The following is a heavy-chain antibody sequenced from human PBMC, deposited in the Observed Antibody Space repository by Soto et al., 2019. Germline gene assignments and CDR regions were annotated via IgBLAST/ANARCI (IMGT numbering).Heavy chain of an antibody. D-gene: IGHD6-13*01. CDR1: GGSFSGYY. J-gene: IGHJ6*02. V-gene: IGHV4-34*01. CDR2: INHSGST. CDR3: ARGSSSWYRMRYYGMDV. Sequence: PSETLSLTCAVYGGSFSGYYWSWIRQPPGKGLEWIGEINHSGSTNYNPSLKSRVTISVDTSKNQFSLKLSSVTAADTAVYYCARGSSSWYRMRYYGMDVWGQGTTVTVSS.